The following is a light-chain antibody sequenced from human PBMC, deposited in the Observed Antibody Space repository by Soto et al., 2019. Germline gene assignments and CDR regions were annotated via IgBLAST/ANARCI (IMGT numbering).Light chain of an antibody. J-gene: IGLJ1*01. V-gene: IGLV2-14*01. CDR1: SSDVGGYNY. Sequence: QYVLTQPASVSGSPGQSITISCTGTSSDVGGYNYVSWYQQHPGKAPKLMIYEVRNRPSGVSNRFSGSKSGNTASLTISGLQAEDEADYYCSSYTSSSTLYVFGTGTKVTVL. CDR3: SSYTSSSTLYV. CDR2: EVR.